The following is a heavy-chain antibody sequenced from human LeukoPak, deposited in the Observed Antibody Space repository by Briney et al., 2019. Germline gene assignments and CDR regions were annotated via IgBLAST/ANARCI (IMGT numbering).Heavy chain of an antibody. J-gene: IGHJ4*02. CDR2: IYTSGST. CDR1: GGSISSGSYY. Sequence: SQTLSLTCTVSGGSISSGSYYWSWIRQPAGKGLEWIGRIYTSGSTNYNPSLKSRVTISVDTSKNQFSLKLSSVTAADTAVYYCARAHWREGYYFDYWGQGTLVTVSS. D-gene: IGHD1-1*01. CDR3: ARAHWREGYYFDY. V-gene: IGHV4-61*02.